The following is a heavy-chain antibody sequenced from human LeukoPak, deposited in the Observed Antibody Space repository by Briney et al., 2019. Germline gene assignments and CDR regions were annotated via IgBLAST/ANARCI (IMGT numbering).Heavy chain of an antibody. Sequence: SETLSLTCTVSGASIGTYYWSWIRQPPGKGLEWIAYLYYSGNIIYNPSLQSRVTISVETFKNQFSLKLKYATAADTAVYYCARHSHPPRPRAVAGTHFDYWGQGALVTVSS. V-gene: IGHV4-59*08. J-gene: IGHJ4*02. CDR1: GASIGTYY. CDR3: ARHSHPPRPRAVAGTHFDY. D-gene: IGHD6-19*01. CDR2: LYYSGNI.